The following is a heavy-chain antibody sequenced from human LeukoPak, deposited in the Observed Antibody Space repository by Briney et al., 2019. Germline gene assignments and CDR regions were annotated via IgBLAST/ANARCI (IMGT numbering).Heavy chain of an antibody. Sequence: ASVKVSCKASGGTFSSYAISWVRQAPGQGLEWMGWINTNTANPTYAQGFTGRFVFSLDTSVSTAYLQITSLKAEDTAVYYCAREVRDGYNNFDYWGQGTLVTVSS. D-gene: IGHD5-24*01. J-gene: IGHJ4*02. CDR2: INTNTANP. CDR3: AREVRDGYNNFDY. V-gene: IGHV7-4-1*02. CDR1: GGTFSSYA.